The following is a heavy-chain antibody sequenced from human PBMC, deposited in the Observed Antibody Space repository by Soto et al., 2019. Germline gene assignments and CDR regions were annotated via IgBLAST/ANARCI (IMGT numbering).Heavy chain of an antibody. D-gene: IGHD2-2*03. CDR2: VNHRGST. J-gene: IGHJ6*02. V-gene: IGHV4-34*02. CDR1: GGSFSGYY. CDR3: VRVWISTHAMDV. Sequence: QVQLQQWGAGLLKPSETLSLTCAYYGGSFSGYYWSWIRQSPGKGLEWIGEVNHRGSTNYNPSLKRRVTISIDTSKSQFSLKLRSVTAADTAVYYCVRVWISTHAMDVWGQGTTVTVSS.